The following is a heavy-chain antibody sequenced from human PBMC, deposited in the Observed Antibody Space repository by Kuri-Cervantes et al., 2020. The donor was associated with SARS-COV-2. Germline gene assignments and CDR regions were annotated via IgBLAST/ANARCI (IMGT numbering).Heavy chain of an antibody. J-gene: IGHJ4*02. CDR3: ARDRGGYVVGATMHFDY. V-gene: IGHV3-11*04. D-gene: IGHD1-26*01. Sequence: GGSLRLSCAASGFTLNDYYFTWIRQAPGKGLEWVSSIGPSGGSKFYADSVKGRFTISRDDAKSSVYLQMNSLRGEDTAVYYCARDRGGYVVGATMHFDYWGQGTLVTVSS. CDR1: GFTLNDYY. CDR2: IGPSGGSK.